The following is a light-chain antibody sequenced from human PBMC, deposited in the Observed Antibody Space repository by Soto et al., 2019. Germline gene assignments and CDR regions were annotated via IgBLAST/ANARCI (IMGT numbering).Light chain of an antibody. V-gene: IGKV3-20*01. CDR1: QSVSSRS. CDR3: QHYSSSRWT. Sequence: IVLTQSPGTLSFSPGERATLSCRGSQSVSSRSLAWYQQKPGQAPRLLIYAASSRATGIPDRFSGGGSGTDFTLTISRLEPEDFAVYYCQHYSSSRWTFGQGTKVDI. CDR2: AAS. J-gene: IGKJ1*01.